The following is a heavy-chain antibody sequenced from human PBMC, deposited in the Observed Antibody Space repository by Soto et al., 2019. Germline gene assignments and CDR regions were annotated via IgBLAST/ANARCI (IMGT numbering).Heavy chain of an antibody. V-gene: IGHV4-34*01. Sequence: QVQLQQWGAGPLRPLETLSLTCGVSGGSFSGYYWAWIRQSPGKGLVWIGEINDRGSINYNPSLKSRVSISVDTSKNHYSLNLRSVIAAETAVYYCARESHDILTGPPWVWYFDLWGRGTLVNVSS. J-gene: IGHJ2*01. CDR1: GGSFSGYY. CDR3: ARESHDILTGPPWVWYFDL. CDR2: INDRGSI. D-gene: IGHD3-9*01.